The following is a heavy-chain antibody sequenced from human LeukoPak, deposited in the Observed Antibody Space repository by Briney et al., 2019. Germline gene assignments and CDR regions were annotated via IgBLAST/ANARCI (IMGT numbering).Heavy chain of an antibody. Sequence: HPGRSLRLSCTSSGVTFREFAVSWFRQAPGKGLEWIGFIRSSIYGGTPKAAASVKGRFIFSRDDSKGVAYLRMNSLKTDDTAVYYCSREWGNGNDLRPDSWGQGTLVTVSS. D-gene: IGHD1-1*01. V-gene: IGHV3-49*03. CDR3: SREWGNGNDLRPDS. CDR1: GVTFREFA. CDR2: IRSSIYGGTP. J-gene: IGHJ4*02.